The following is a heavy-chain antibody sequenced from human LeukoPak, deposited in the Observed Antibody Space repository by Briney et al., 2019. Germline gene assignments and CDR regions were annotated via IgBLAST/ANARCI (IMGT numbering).Heavy chain of an antibody. J-gene: IGHJ5*02. CDR2: IYYSGST. Sequence: SETLSLTCNVSGGSISSYYWSWIRQPPGKGLEWIGDIYYSGSTNYNPSLKSRVTISVDTSKNQFSLKLSSVTAADTAVYYCARAMASPTRWFDPWGQGTLVTVSS. D-gene: IGHD5-24*01. V-gene: IGHV4-59*01. CDR3: ARAMASPTRWFDP. CDR1: GGSISSYY.